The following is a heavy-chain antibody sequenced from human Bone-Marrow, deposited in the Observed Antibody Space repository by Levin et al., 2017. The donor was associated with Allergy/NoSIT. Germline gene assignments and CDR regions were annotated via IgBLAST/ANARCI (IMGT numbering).Heavy chain of an antibody. J-gene: IGHJ4*02. D-gene: IGHD2-15*01. CDR1: GFTFSSYW. Sequence: GGSLRLSCAASGFTFSSYWMHWVRQAPGKGLVWVSRINSDGSTTSYADSVEGRFTISRDNAKNTLYLQMNSLRAEDTAVYYCARVGMRCSVNTCYSHWGQGTLVTVSS. CDR2: INSDGSTT. V-gene: IGHV3-74*01. CDR3: ARVGMRCSVNTCYSH.